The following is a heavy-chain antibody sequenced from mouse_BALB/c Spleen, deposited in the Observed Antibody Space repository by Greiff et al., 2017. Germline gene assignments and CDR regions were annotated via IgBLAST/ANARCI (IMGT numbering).Heavy chain of an antibody. D-gene: IGHD1-1*01. CDR1: GFTFSSYA. CDR2: ISSGGST. J-gene: IGHJ4*01. V-gene: IGHV5-6-5*01. Sequence: DVKLVESGGGLVKPGGSLKLSCAASGFTFSSYAMSWVRQTPEKRLEWVASISSGGSTYYPDSVKGRFTISRDNARNILYLQMSSLRSEDTAMYYCARDYYGSSYPYAMDYWGQGTSVTVSS. CDR3: ARDYYGSSYPYAMDY.